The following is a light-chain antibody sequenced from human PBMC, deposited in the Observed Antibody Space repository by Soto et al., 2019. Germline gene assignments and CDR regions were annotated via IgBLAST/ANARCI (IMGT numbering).Light chain of an antibody. Sequence: QSALTQPASVSGSPGQSITISCTGTSSDVGGYNYVSWYQHHPGKAPKLMIYEVNNRPSGVSNRFSGSKSGNTASLTISGLQAEDEADYYCISYTSSNTLVFGGGTKLTVL. CDR3: ISYTSSNTLV. J-gene: IGLJ2*01. CDR2: EVN. CDR1: SSDVGGYNY. V-gene: IGLV2-14*01.